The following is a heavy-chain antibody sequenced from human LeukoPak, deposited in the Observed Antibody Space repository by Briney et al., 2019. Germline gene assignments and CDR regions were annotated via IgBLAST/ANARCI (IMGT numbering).Heavy chain of an antibody. CDR2: IYYSGST. Sequence: SETLSLTCTVSGGSISSYYWSWVRQPPGKGLEWIGYIYYSGSTNYNPSLKSRVTISVDTSKNQFSLKPSSVTAADTAVDYCARVGWNDAFDIWGQGTMVTVSS. D-gene: IGHD1-1*01. V-gene: IGHV4-59*01. CDR3: ARVGWNDAFDI. CDR1: GGSISSYY. J-gene: IGHJ3*02.